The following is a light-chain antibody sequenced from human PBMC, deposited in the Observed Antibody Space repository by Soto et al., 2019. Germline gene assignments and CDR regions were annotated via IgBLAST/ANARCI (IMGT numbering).Light chain of an antibody. CDR1: QSISSW. CDR3: QPYNMT. CDR2: DAS. J-gene: IGKJ1*01. Sequence: DIQMTQSPSTLSASVGDRVTITCRASQSISSWLAWYQQKPGKAPKLLIYDASSLESGVPSRFSGSGSGTEFTLTISSLQPDDFATYYCQPYNMTFGQGTKVEIK. V-gene: IGKV1-5*01.